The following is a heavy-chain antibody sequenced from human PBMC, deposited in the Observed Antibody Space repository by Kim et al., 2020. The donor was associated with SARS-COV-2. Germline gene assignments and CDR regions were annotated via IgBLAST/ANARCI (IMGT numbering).Heavy chain of an antibody. CDR2: ISYDGSNK. CDR1: GFTFSSYA. Sequence: GGSLRLSCAASGFTFSSYAMHWVRQAPGKGLEWVAVISYDGSNKYYADSVKGRFTISRDNSKNTLYLQMNSLRAEDTAVYYCARGRGTIKNWGQGTLVTVSS. V-gene: IGHV3-30-3*01. CDR3: ARGRGTIKN. J-gene: IGHJ4*02. D-gene: IGHD1-1*01.